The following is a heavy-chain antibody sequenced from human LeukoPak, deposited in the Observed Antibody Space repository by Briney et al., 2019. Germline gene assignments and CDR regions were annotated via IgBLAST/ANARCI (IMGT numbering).Heavy chain of an antibody. Sequence: GSLRLSCAASGFTFSSYGMHWVRQAPGKGLEWVSVIYSGGITDYAYSVKGRFTISRDNSKNTLHLQMNNLRAEDTAVYYCARVVIRPYYFDYWGQGTLVTVSS. CDR2: IYSGGIT. J-gene: IGHJ4*02. V-gene: IGHV3-66*01. CDR1: GFTFSSYG. CDR3: ARVVIRPYYFDY. D-gene: IGHD4-23*01.